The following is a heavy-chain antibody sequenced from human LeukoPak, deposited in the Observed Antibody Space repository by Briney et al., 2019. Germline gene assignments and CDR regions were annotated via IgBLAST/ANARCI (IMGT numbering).Heavy chain of an antibody. V-gene: IGHV4-59*01. CDR1: GVSISSYY. D-gene: IGHD3-22*01. CDR2: SYYSGST. CDR3: ARDVYKYDSSGSRAFDI. Sequence: PSETLSLTCTVSGVSISSYYWSWIRQPPGKGLEWIGYSYYSGSTNYNPSLKSRVTISVDTSKNQFSLKLSSVTAADTAAYYCARDVYKYDSSGSRAFDIWGQGTMVTVSS. J-gene: IGHJ3*02.